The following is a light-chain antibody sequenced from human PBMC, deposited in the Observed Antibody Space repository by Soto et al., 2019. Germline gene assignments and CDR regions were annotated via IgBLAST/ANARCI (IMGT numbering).Light chain of an antibody. CDR3: ISYTSDSTFV. V-gene: IGLV2-14*01. CDR1: RSDVGGYNY. J-gene: IGLJ1*01. CDR2: EVS. Sequence: QSVLTQPASVSGSPGQSITISCAGTRSDVGGYNYVSWYQQHPGKAPKLMIYEVSNRPSGVSTRFSGSKSGSTASLTISGLQAEDEADYYCISYTSDSTFVFGTGTKVTVL.